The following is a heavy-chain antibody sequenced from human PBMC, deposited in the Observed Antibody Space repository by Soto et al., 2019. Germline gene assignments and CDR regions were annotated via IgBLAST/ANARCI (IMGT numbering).Heavy chain of an antibody. V-gene: IGHV3-7*01. J-gene: IGHJ6*02. CDR2: IKQDGSEE. Sequence: EVQLVESGGGLVQPGGSLRLSCVDSGFTLSSYWMSWVRQAPVEGLEWVGNIKQDGSEENYVDSLKGRFTISRDNAKNSMYLQMNSLRAEDTAVYYCARIAATGRGWDVWGQGTTVVVSS. CDR3: ARIAATGRGWDV. D-gene: IGHD6-13*01. CDR1: GFTLSSYW.